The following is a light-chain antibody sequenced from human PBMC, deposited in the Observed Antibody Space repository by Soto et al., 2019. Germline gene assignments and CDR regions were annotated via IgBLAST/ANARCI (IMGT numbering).Light chain of an antibody. Sequence: DIPMTQSPSSVSASVGDRVTITCRASQDISDYLVWFQQKPGKAPRSLIYAASTLQDGVPSKFGGSGFGTDFTLTISSLEPEDFATYYCQQYYVFPWTFGQGTRVETK. CDR2: AAS. J-gene: IGKJ1*01. V-gene: IGKV1-16*02. CDR3: QQYYVFPWT. CDR1: QDISDY.